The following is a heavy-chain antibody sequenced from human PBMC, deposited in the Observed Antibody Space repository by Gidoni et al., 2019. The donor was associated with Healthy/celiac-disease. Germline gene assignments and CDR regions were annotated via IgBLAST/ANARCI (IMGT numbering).Heavy chain of an antibody. V-gene: IGHV3-30-3*01. CDR1: GFTFSSYA. D-gene: IGHD3-16*02. J-gene: IGHJ4*02. CDR2: ISYDGSNK. CDR3: ARVMKGYLNPDFDY. Sequence: VQLVESGGCVVQPGRSLRLSCAASGFTFSSYAMHWVRQAPGKGLEWVAVISYDGSNKYYADSVKGRFTISRDNSKNTLYLQMNSLRAEDTAVYYCARVMKGYLNPDFDYWGQGTLVTVSS.